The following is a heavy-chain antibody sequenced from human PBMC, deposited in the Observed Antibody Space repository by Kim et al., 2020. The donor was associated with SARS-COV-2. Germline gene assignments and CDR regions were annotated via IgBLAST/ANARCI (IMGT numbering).Heavy chain of an antibody. CDR1: GYSFTSYW. CDR3: AIPSLLRFLEWSYAFDI. CDR2: IYPGDSDT. J-gene: IGHJ3*02. Sequence: GESLKISCKGSGYSFTSYWIGWVRQMPGKGLEWMGIIYPGDSDTRYSPSFQGQVTISADKSISTAYLQWSSLKASDTAMYYCAIPSLLRFLEWSYAFDIWGQGTMVTVSS. D-gene: IGHD3-3*01. V-gene: IGHV5-51*01.